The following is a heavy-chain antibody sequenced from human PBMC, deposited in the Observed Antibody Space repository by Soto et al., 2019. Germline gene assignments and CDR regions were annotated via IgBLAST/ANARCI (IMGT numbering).Heavy chain of an antibody. J-gene: IGHJ4*02. D-gene: IGHD3-3*01. CDR3: VKALRFLEWLPPRGFDY. CDR1: GFTFSTYA. CDR2: IRNNGGNT. V-gene: IGHV3-64D*06. Sequence: GGSLRLSCSVSGFTFSTYAMHWVRQAPGKGLEYVSGIRNNGGNTYYADSVKGRFTISRDNSKNTLYLQMSSLRVEDTAICYCVKALRFLEWLPPRGFDYWGQGTLVTVSS.